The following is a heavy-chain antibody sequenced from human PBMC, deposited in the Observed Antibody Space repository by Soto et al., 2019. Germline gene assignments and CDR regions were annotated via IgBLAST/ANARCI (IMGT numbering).Heavy chain of an antibody. CDR1: GFTFDDYA. V-gene: IGHV3-9*01. D-gene: IGHD6-13*01. J-gene: IGHJ5*02. CDR3: ARGGSGALTAAAGRTNWFDP. CDR2: ISWSSGNI. Sequence: EVQLVESGGGVVQPGRSLRLSCTGSGFTFDDYAMYWVRQRPGVGLEWVAGISWSSGNIAHADSVKGRFTVSRDNDMSSLYLQMNSLRVEDTAMYYCARGGSGALTAAAGRTNWFDPWGQGTLVIVSS.